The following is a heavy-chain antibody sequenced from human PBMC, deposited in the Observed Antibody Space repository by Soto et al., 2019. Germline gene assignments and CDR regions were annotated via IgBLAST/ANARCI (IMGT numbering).Heavy chain of an antibody. V-gene: IGHV1-69*06. Sequence: QVQLVQSGAEVKKPGSSVKVSCKASGGTFSSYAISWVRQAPGQGLEWMGGIIPTFGTANYAQKFQRRVTITADKSTSTAYMELSSLRSEDTAVYYCAREAYSYGPFDYWGQGTLVTVSS. CDR3: AREAYSYGPFDY. CDR1: GGTFSSYA. J-gene: IGHJ4*02. CDR2: IIPTFGTA. D-gene: IGHD5-18*01.